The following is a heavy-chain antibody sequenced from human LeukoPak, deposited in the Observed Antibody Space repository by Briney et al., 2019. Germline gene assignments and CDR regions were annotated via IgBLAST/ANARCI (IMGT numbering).Heavy chain of an antibody. CDR2: MKEDGSDI. CDR3: ARGGARYLDN. V-gene: IGHV3-7*01. J-gene: IGHJ4*02. Sequence: GGSLRLSCVASGFSFNSYTMSWVRQAPGKGLEWVAIMKEDGSDIYYVDSVKGRFTICRDNAKNSLCLQMSSLRIEDTAVYYCARGGARYLDNWGQGTLVTVSS. D-gene: IGHD3-9*01. CDR1: GFSFNSYT.